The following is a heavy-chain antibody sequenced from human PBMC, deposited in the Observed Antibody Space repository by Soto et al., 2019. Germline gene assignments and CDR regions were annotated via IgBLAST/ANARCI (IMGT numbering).Heavy chain of an antibody. CDR1: GXTFSSYS. Sequence: GSLRLSCAASGXTFSSYSMHWVRQAPGKGLEWVALIAYHGVNQYYADSVKGRFTISRDKSKNTMWLQMNSLSDDDTAVYYCARGADYYDTSGSWTFDNWGQGTVGTVSS. V-gene: IGHV3-30-3*01. D-gene: IGHD3-22*01. CDR2: IAYHGVNQ. J-gene: IGHJ4*02. CDR3: ARGADYYDTSGSWTFDN.